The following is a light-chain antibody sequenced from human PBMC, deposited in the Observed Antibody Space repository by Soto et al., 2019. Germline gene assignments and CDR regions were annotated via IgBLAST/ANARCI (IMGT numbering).Light chain of an antibody. CDR1: QSVRSN. CDR2: GTS. Sequence: EIVMTQSPATLFVSQGERATLSVRVSQSVRSNLAWYQQKPGQSHRLLIYGTSTRATGIPARSGGSGSGNVFTLTISSLQSDDVAVDYCHQYIFWPTFGQGTKVDI. CDR3: HQYIFWPT. V-gene: IGKV3-15*01. J-gene: IGKJ1*01.